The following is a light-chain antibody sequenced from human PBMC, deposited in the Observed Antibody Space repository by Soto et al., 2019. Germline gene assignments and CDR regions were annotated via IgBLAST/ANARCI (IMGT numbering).Light chain of an antibody. CDR3: QQYNNWPRT. V-gene: IGKV3-15*01. CDR2: GAS. CDR1: QIVSSSY. Sequence: EIVMTQSPATLSVSPGERATLSCRASQIVSSSYLAWYQQKPGQAPRLLIYGASTRATGIPARFSGSGSGTEFTLTISSLQSEDFAVYYCQQYNNWPRTFGQGTKVDVK. J-gene: IGKJ1*01.